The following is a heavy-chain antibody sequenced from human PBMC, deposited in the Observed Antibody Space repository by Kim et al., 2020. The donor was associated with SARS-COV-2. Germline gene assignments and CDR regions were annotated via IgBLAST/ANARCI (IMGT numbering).Heavy chain of an antibody. CDR2: INHSGST. J-gene: IGHJ3*01. D-gene: IGHD2-2*03. Sequence: SETLSLTCAVYGGSFSGYYWSWIHQPPGKGLEWIGEINHSGSTNYNPSLKSRVTISVDTSRNQFSLKLSSVTAADTAVYYCARDFGYCSSTSCTQWGQGTMVTVSS. CDR3: ARDFGYCSSTSCTQ. V-gene: IGHV4-34*01. CDR1: GGSFSGYY.